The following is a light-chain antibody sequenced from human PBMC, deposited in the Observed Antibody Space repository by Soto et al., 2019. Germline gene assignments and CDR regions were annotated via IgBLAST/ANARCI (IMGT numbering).Light chain of an antibody. J-gene: IGKJ5*01. V-gene: IGKV1-9*01. CDR2: AAS. CDR3: QQLNSYIT. Sequence: DIPMTPSPTFLAASVGDRVTITCRASQGISSYLAWYQQKPGKAPKLLIYAASTLQSGVPSRFSGSGSGTEFTLTISSLQPEDFATYYCQQLNSYITFGQGTRLEIK. CDR1: QGISSY.